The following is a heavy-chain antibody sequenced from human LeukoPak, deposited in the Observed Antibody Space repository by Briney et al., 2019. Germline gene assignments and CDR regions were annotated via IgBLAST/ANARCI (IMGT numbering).Heavy chain of an antibody. J-gene: IGHJ4*02. CDR1: GFTFSSYG. D-gene: IGHD6-19*01. V-gene: IGHV3-33*01. CDR3: ARDPWAHSSGWYDY. Sequence: PGRSLRLSCAASGFTFSSYGMHWVRQAPGKGLEWVAVIWYDGSNKYYADSVKGRFTISRDNSKNTLYLKMNSLRAEDTAVYYCARDPWAHSSGWYDYWGQGTLVTVSS. CDR2: IWYDGSNK.